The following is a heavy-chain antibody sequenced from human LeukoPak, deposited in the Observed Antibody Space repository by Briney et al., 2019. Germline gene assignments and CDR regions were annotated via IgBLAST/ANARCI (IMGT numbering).Heavy chain of an antibody. CDR1: GFTFSRSA. V-gene: IGHV3-23*01. Sequence: GGSLRLSCAASGFTFSRSAMSWVRQAPGKGLEWVSNISGSGGNTYYADSVKGRFTVSRDNSKNTLFLQINSLRAEDTAIYYCAKSGSGKVDYWGQGTLVTVSS. CDR3: AKSGSGKVDY. J-gene: IGHJ4*02. CDR2: ISGSGGNT. D-gene: IGHD3-10*01.